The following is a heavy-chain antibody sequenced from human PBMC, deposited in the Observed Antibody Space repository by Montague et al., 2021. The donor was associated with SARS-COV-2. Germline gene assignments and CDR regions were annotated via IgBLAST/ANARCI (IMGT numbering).Heavy chain of an antibody. CDR1: AGSLSSRRNN. J-gene: IGHJ4*02. D-gene: IGHD2-8*02. V-gene: IGHV4-39*07. CDR2: VDSAGSN. CDR3: ARDEYNRYWYKY. Sequence: SETLSLTCTVSAGSLSSRRNNWGWLRQPPGMGLQWIGSVDSAGSNYYSPSLKSRVTISLDTSKNQFSLKLSSVTAADTAVYYCARDEYNRYWYKYWGQGALVTVSS.